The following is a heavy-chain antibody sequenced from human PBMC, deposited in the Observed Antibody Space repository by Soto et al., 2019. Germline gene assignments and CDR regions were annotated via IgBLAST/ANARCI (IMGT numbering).Heavy chain of an antibody. CDR3: ARETRGVTGTVAFDI. CDR2: IYYSGST. V-gene: IGHV4-31*03. Sequence: QVQLQESGPGPVKPSQTLSLTCTVSGGSISSGGYYWSWIRQHPGKGLEWIGYIYYSGSTYYNPSLKSRVTISVDTSKNQFSLKLSSVTAADTAVYYCARETRGVTGTVAFDIWGQGTMVTVSS. D-gene: IGHD1-7*01. J-gene: IGHJ3*02. CDR1: GGSISSGGYY.